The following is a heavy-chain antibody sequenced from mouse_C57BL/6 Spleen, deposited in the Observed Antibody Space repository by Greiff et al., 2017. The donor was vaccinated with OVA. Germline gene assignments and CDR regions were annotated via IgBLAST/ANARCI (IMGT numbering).Heavy chain of an antibody. CDR1: GYTFTSYT. D-gene: IGHD1-1*01. J-gene: IGHJ2*01. CDR3: AREEANYYGSTDY. Sequence: QVHVKQSGAELARPGASVKMSCKASGYTFTSYTMHWVKQRPGQGLEWIGYINPSSGYTKYNQKFKDKATLTADKSSSTAYMQLSSLTSEDSAVYYCAREEANYYGSTDYWGQGTTLTVSS. V-gene: IGHV1-4*01. CDR2: INPSSGYT.